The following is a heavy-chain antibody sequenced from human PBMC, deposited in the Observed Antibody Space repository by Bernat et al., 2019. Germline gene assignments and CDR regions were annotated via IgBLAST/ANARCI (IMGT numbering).Heavy chain of an antibody. CDR3: ARTSRRGYYDSSGYYYFDY. D-gene: IGHD3-22*01. Sequence: QVQLQESGPGLVKPSQTLSLTCTVSGGSISSGGYYWSWIRQHPGKGLEWIGEIYHSGSTNYNPSLKSRVTISVDKSKNQFSLKLSSVTAADTAVYYCARTSRRGYYDSSGYYYFDYWGQGTLVTVSS. V-gene: IGHV4-31*03. J-gene: IGHJ4*02. CDR1: GGSISSGGYY. CDR2: IYHSGST.